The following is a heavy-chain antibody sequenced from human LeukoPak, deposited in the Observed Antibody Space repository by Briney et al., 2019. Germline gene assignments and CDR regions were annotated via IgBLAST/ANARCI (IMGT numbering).Heavy chain of an antibody. CDR3: ARVPQGSSWPYYFDY. D-gene: IGHD6-13*01. J-gene: IGHJ4*02. V-gene: IGHV1-69*08. CDR2: IVPILGTA. CDR1: GYTFTGYY. Sequence: LVKVSCKASGYTFTGYYMHWVRQAPGQGLEWVGRIVPILGTANYAQNFQGRVTITADRSTTTAYMELSSLRSEDTAVYYCARVPQGSSWPYYFDYWGQGTLVTVSS.